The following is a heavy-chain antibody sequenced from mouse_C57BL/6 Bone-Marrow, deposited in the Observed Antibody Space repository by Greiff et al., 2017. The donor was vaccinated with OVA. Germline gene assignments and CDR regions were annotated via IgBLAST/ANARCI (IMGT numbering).Heavy chain of an antibody. CDR3: ARQGLYDGYYVDYAMDY. D-gene: IGHD2-3*01. Sequence: VQVVESGPGLVAPSQSLSITCTVSGFSLTSYGVHWVRQPPGKGLEWLVVIWSDGSTTYNSALKSRLSISKDNSKSQVFLKMNSLQTDDTSMYYCARQGLYDGYYVDYAMDYWGQGTSVTVSS. V-gene: IGHV2-6-1*01. J-gene: IGHJ4*01. CDR2: IWSDGST. CDR1: GFSLTSYG.